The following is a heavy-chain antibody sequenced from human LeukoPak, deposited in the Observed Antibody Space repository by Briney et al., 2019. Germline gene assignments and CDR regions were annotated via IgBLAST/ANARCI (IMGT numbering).Heavy chain of an antibody. V-gene: IGHV1-2*02. J-gene: IGHJ4*02. CDR2: INPNSGGT. CDR1: GYTFTGYY. D-gene: IGHD1-26*01. Sequence: GASVTVSFKASGYTFTGYYMHWVRQAPGQGLEWMGWINPNSGGTNYAQKFQGRVTMTRDTSISTAYMELSRLRSDDTAVYYCAREDSGSYGFGYWGQGTLVTVSS. CDR3: AREDSGSYGFGY.